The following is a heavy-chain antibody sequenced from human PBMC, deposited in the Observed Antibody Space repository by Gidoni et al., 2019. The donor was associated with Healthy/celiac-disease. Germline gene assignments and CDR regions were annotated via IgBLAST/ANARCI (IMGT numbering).Heavy chain of an antibody. CDR1: AYTFTSYD. J-gene: IGHJ5*02. CDR3: ARGVSYCSGGSCYPWFDP. Sequence: QVQLVQSGAEVKKPGASVKVCCKASAYTFTSYDFNWVRQATGQGLEWIGVMNPNSANTGDAQKFQGRVTMTRNTSISTAYMELSSLRSEDTAVYYCARGVSYCSGGSCYPWFDPWGQGTLVTVSS. CDR2: MNPNSANT. V-gene: IGHV1-8*01. D-gene: IGHD2-15*01.